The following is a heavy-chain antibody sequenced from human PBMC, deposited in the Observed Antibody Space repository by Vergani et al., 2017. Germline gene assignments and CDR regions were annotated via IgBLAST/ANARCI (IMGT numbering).Heavy chain of an antibody. CDR3: ARHSTVEWLVKLGWIDP. CDR2: IYYSGGT. Sequence: QLQLQESGPGLVKPSATLSLICSVSGVSIRSSNYYWGWIRQPPGKGLEWIASIYYSGGTYYNPSLKSRVTISVDTSKNQFSLKLSSVTAADTAVYFCARHSTVEWLVKLGWIDPWGQGILVTVSS. V-gene: IGHV4-39*01. CDR1: GVSIRSSNYY. J-gene: IGHJ5*02. D-gene: IGHD6-19*01.